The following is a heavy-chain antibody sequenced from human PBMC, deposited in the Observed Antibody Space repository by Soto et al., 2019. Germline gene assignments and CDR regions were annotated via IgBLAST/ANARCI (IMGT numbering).Heavy chain of an antibody. CDR2: ISHDGSEE. D-gene: IGHD3-3*01. CDR1: GFIFSSYG. CDR3: AKDAGLSPIPGVPTPYYYGLDV. Sequence: GGSLRLSCAASGFIFSSYGMHWVRQAPGKGLEWVALISHDGSEEYYAHSVRGRFSISRDNPENTLYLQMNSLRDEDTALYYCAKDAGLSPIPGVPTPYYYGLDVWGQGTTVTVSS. J-gene: IGHJ6*02. V-gene: IGHV3-30*18.